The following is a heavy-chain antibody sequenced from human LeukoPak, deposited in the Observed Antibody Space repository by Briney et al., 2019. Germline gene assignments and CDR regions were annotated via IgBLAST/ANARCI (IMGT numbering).Heavy chain of an antibody. D-gene: IGHD1-26*01. CDR3: ARVLSGSYYYYYYMDV. CDR1: GYTFTGYY. V-gene: IGHV1-2*02. J-gene: IGHJ6*03. CDR2: INPNSGGT. Sequence: ASVKVSCKASGYTFTGYYMHWVRQAPGQGLEWMGWINPNSGGTNYAQKFQGRVTMTRDTSISTAYMELSRLRSDDTAVHYCARVLSGSYYYYYYMDVWGKGTTVTVSS.